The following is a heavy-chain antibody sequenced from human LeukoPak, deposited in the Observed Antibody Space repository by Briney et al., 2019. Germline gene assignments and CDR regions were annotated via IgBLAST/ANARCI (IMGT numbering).Heavy chain of an antibody. V-gene: IGHV4-39*01. J-gene: IGHJ4*02. D-gene: IGHD1-26*01. Sequence: SETLSLTCTVSGGSISSSSYYWGWIRQPPGKGLEWIGSIYYSGSTYYNPSLKSRVTISVDTSKNQFSLKLSSVTAADTAVYYCARRGWDTPFDYWGQGTLVTVSS. CDR2: IYYSGST. CDR3: ARRGWDTPFDY. CDR1: GGSISSSSYY.